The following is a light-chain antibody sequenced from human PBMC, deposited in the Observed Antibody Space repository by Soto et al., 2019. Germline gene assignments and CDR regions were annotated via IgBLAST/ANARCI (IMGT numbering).Light chain of an antibody. Sequence: DIQMTQSPSSLSASVGDSVTITCRASQSISSYLNWYQQKPGKAPKLLIYAASSLQSGVPSRFSGSGSGTDFTLTISSLQPEEFATYYCQQSYSTSRTFGQGTKVEIK. CDR3: QQSYSTSRT. J-gene: IGKJ1*01. CDR2: AAS. CDR1: QSISSY. V-gene: IGKV1-39*01.